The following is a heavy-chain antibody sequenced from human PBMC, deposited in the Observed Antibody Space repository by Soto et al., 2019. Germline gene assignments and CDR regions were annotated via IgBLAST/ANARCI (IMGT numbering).Heavy chain of an antibody. CDR1: GFTFSSYA. CDR3: AKSLAYDDWSGYYSFDY. V-gene: IGHV3-23*01. CDR2: ISCSGGST. Sequence: EVQLLESGGGLVQPGGSLRLSCAASGFTFSSYAMSWVRQAPGKGLEWVSAISCSGGSTYYADSVKGRFTISRDNTKNTLYPQRNTLRAEDTAVYYCAKSLAYDDWSGYYSFDYGGQGTLVTVSS. J-gene: IGHJ4*02. D-gene: IGHD3-3*01.